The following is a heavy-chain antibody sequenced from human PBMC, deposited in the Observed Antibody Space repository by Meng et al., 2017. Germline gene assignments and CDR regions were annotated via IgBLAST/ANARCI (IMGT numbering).Heavy chain of an antibody. V-gene: IGHV1-69*02. CDR2: INPILALA. J-gene: IGHJ2*01. CDR3: ASRVAYYYDSSGYYKSWYFDP. D-gene: IGHD3-22*01. Sequence: KPSSSGKFSSYSSGNPFTVYSIPWVRQAPCQGLAFMPRINPILALATSAQKFQGRVTINADTSTSTAYMEMSRLRSEETAVYYCASRVAYYYDSSGYYKSWYFDPWGRGTLVTVSS. CDR1: GNPFTVYS.